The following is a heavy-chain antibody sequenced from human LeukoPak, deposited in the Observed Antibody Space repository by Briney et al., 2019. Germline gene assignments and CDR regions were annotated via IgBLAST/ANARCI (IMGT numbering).Heavy chain of an antibody. D-gene: IGHD1-1*01. Sequence: GASVKVSCKASGYTFTDYYMHWVRQAPRQGLEWVGWINPLTGSTGYAQKFQGGVTMTRDTSISTTYMELTRLRSDDTAVYFCARYTELLGRHFDYWGQGTLVTVFS. CDR3: ARYTELLGRHFDY. CDR1: GYTFTDYY. V-gene: IGHV1-2*02. J-gene: IGHJ4*02. CDR2: INPLTGST.